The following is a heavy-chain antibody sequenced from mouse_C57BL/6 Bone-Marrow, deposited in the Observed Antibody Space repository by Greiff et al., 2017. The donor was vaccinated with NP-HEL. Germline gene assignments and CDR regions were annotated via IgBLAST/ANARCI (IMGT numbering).Heavy chain of an antibody. J-gene: IGHJ4*01. CDR2: FHPYNDDT. V-gene: IGHV1-47*01. CDR3: ARRSNFDYAMDY. Sequence: VQLQQSGAELVKPGASVKMSCKASGYTFTTYPIEWMKQSHGTCLEWIGNFHPYNDDTKYNEKFKGKATLTVEKSSSTVYLDLSRLTSDDSAVYYWARRSNFDYAMDYWGQGTSVTVSS. CDR1: GYTFTTYP. D-gene: IGHD1-1*01.